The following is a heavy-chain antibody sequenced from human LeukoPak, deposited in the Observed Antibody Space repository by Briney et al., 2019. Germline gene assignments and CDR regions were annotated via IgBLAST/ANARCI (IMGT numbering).Heavy chain of an antibody. V-gene: IGHV3-7*04. CDR1: GFTFSNYW. D-gene: IGHD1-7*01. CDR3: GREIPGGTTSLDC. J-gene: IGHJ4*02. Sequence: GGSLRLSCAASGFTFSNYWMSWGRQAPRKGLEWVANIKEDGSDKNYVGSVRGRFTISRDNAKNALYLQMNSLRAEDTAVYYCGREIPGGTTSLDCWGQGTVVTVSS. CDR2: IKEDGSDK.